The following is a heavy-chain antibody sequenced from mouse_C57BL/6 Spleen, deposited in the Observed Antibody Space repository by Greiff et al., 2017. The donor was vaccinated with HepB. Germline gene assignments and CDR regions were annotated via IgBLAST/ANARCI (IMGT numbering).Heavy chain of an antibody. CDR1: GYTFTSYW. J-gene: IGHJ2*01. V-gene: IGHV1-72*01. D-gene: IGHD1-1*01. Sequence: QVQLQQSGAELVKPGASVKLSCKASGYTFTSYWMHWVKQRPGRGLEWIGRIDTNSGGTKYNEKFKSKATLTVDKPSSTAYMQLSSLTSEDSAVYYCARSATVVSLDYWGQGTTLTVSS. CDR3: ARSATVVSLDY. CDR2: IDTNSGGT.